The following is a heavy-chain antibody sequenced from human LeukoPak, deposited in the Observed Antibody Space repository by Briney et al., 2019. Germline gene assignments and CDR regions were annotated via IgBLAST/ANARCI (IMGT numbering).Heavy chain of an antibody. CDR1: GYTFTSYD. CDR3: ARGSHYYDSSGYYDPGAFDI. D-gene: IGHD3-22*01. V-gene: IGHV1-18*01. CDR2: MNPKSGNT. J-gene: IGHJ3*02. Sequence: GASVKVSCKASGYTFTSYDINWVRQVTGQGLEWMGWMNPKSGNTNYAQKLQGRVTMTTDTSTSTAYMELRSLRSDDTAVYYCARGSHYYDSSGYYDPGAFDIWGQGTMVTVSS.